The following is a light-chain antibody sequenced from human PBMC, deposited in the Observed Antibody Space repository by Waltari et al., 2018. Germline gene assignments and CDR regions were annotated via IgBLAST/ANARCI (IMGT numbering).Light chain of an antibody. J-gene: IGKJ4*01. V-gene: IGKV3-20*01. Sequence: EIVLTQSPGTLSVSPGERVTVSCRASQTITGSWLTWYHQKPVQAPRLLSYGASNRAPGIPDRFSGSGSGTDFTLTISRLEPEDSAVYYCQQYDGSVVTFGGGTKVEIK. CDR2: GAS. CDR1: QTITGSW. CDR3: QQYDGSVVT.